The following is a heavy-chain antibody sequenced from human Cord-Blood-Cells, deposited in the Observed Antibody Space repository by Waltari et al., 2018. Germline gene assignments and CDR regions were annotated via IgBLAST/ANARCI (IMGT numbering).Heavy chain of an antibody. J-gene: IGHJ3*02. D-gene: IGHD6-13*01. CDR1: GCSISSRSYY. Sequence: QLQLQESGPGLVKPSETLSLTCTVSGCSISSRSYYWGWIRQPPGKGLEWIGSIYYSGSTYYNPSLKSRVTISVDTSKNQFSLKLSSVTAADTAVYYCASSQAAYDAFDIWGQGTMVTVSS. V-gene: IGHV4-39*01. CDR3: ASSQAAYDAFDI. CDR2: IYYSGST.